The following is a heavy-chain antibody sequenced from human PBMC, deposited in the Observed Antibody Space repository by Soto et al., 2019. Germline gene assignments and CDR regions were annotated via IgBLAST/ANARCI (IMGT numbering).Heavy chain of an antibody. CDR2: ISPYTGNT. D-gene: IGHD3-16*01. CDR1: GYIFVNYG. CDR3: VMVDNYVTPTPQDV. Sequence: QVQLVQSGDEVKKPGASVKVSCKASGYIFVNYGIAWVRQAPGQGLEWMGWISPYTGNTHSASKVQGRLTMTTDTSPSPAYMDLGSLTSDDTAVYFCVMVDNYVTPTPQDVWGQGTTVTVSS. J-gene: IGHJ6*02. V-gene: IGHV1-18*01.